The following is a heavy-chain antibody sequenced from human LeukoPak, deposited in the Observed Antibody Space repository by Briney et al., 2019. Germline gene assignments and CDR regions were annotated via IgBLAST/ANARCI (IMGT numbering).Heavy chain of an antibody. Sequence: PGGSLRLSCAASGFTFSSYSMNWVRQAPGKGLEWLSCISSSGDTIYYADSVKGRFTVSRDNAENSLYPQMNSLRAEDTAMYYCARQGSEIDYWGQGTLVTVSS. CDR1: GFTFSSYS. J-gene: IGHJ4*02. V-gene: IGHV3-48*04. CDR3: ARQGSEIDY. CDR2: ISSSGDTI.